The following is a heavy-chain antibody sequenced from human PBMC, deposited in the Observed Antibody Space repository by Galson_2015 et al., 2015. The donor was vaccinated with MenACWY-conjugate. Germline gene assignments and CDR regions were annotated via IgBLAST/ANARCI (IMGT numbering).Heavy chain of an antibody. CDR3: AKEEDLYFDS. V-gene: IGHV4-31*03. CDR2: IYHSGST. J-gene: IGHJ4*02. CDR1: SGSISTDRYY. Sequence: TLSLTCTVSSGSISTDRYYWSWIRQHPGKGLEWIGYIYHSGSTYYNPSLTSRVTISIDTSKNQFSLKLSSVTAADTAVYYCAKEEDLYFDSWGQGTLVTVSS.